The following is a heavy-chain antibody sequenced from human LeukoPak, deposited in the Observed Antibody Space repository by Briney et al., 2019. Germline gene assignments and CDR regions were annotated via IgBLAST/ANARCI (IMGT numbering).Heavy chain of an antibody. CDR2: ISSSGRYI. CDR3: AREIVVVVAAPGRWFDP. V-gene: IGHV3-21*01. D-gene: IGHD2-15*01. Sequence: GGSLRLSCAASGFTFRNFGMNWVRQAPGKGLEWVSSISSSGRYIYYADSVKGRFTISRDNAKNSLYLEMNSLRAEDTAVYYCAREIVVVVAAPGRWFDPWGQGTLVTVSS. CDR1: GFTFRNFG. J-gene: IGHJ5*02.